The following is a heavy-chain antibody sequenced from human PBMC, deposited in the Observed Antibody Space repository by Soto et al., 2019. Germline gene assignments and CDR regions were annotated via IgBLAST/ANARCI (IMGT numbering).Heavy chain of an antibody. D-gene: IGHD3-22*01. V-gene: IGHV1-18*01. CDR2: VSAYNGNT. CDR1: GYTFTSYG. CDR3: ARVEDYFDSSGYAH. Sequence: ASVKVSCKASGYTFTSYGITWVRQAPGQGLEWMGWVSAYNGNTSYAETFQGRVTMTTDTSTSTGYMELRSLTSDDTAVYFCARVEDYFDSSGYAHWGQGTLVTVSS. J-gene: IGHJ4*02.